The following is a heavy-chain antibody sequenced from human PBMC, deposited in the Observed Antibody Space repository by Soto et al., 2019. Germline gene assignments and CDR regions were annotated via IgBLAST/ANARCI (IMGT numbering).Heavy chain of an antibody. CDR1: GGSISSGDYY. Sequence: SETLSLTCTVSGGSISSGDYYWSWIRQPPGKGLEWIGYIYYSGSTYYNPSLKSRVTISVDTSKNQFSLKLSSVTAADTAVYYCARDWSGSYYGMDVWGQGTTVTVSS. CDR2: IYYSGST. V-gene: IGHV4-30-4*01. D-gene: IGHD3-3*01. CDR3: ARDWSGSYYGMDV. J-gene: IGHJ6*02.